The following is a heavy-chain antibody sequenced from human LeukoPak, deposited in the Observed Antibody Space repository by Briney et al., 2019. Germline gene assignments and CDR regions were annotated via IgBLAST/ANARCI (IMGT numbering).Heavy chain of an antibody. J-gene: IGHJ3*02. CDR3: ATASVPGAIEGPFDALDT. CDR2: IIPLYATT. CDR1: GGSFRYYD. Sequence: ASVKVSCKASGGSFRYYDISWVRQAPGQGLVWMGRIIPLYATTKYAQRFQGRVTIIADASATTAYMELSSLRSEDTAVYYCATASVPGAIEGPFDALDTWGQGTMVTVSS. V-gene: IGHV1-69*13. D-gene: IGHD2-2*02.